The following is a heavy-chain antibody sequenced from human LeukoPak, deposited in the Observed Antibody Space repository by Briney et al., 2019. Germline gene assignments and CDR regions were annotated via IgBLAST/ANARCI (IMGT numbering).Heavy chain of an antibody. CDR3: ARLAPGDTDY. V-gene: IGHV4-39*01. D-gene: IGHD3-10*01. CDR2: THYSGST. CDR1: GGPISSRSYY. J-gene: IGHJ4*02. Sequence: SETLSLACTVSGGPISSRSYYWGWIRQPPGKGLEWIGSTHYSGSTYYNPSLKSRVTISVDTSKNQFSLKLSSVIAADTAVYYCARLAPGDTDYWGQGTLVTVSS.